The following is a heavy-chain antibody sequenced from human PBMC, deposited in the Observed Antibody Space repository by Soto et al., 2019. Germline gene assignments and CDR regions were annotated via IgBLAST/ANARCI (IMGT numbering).Heavy chain of an antibody. CDR1: GGSVSSGSYY. V-gene: IGHV4-61*03. Sequence: QVQLQESGPGLVKPSETLSLTCTVSGGSVSSGSYYWSWIRQPPGKGLEWIGYIYYSGSTNYNPSLKSRVTISVDTSKNHFSLKLSSVTAADTAVYYCARYVDTAMVNWFDPWGQGTLVTVSS. J-gene: IGHJ5*02. D-gene: IGHD5-18*01. CDR3: ARYVDTAMVNWFDP. CDR2: IYYSGST.